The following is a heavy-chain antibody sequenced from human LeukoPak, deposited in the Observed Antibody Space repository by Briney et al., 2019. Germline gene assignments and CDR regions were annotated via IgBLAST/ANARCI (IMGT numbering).Heavy chain of an antibody. Sequence: SETLSLTCIVSGGSISSYYWSWIRQPPGKGLEWIGYIYYSGSTNYNPSLKSRVNISVDTSKNQFSLKLSSVTAADTAVYYCARESSGWGGFDYWGQGTLVTVSS. J-gene: IGHJ4*02. CDR3: ARESSGWGGFDY. CDR1: GGSISSYY. D-gene: IGHD6-19*01. CDR2: IYYSGST. V-gene: IGHV4-59*12.